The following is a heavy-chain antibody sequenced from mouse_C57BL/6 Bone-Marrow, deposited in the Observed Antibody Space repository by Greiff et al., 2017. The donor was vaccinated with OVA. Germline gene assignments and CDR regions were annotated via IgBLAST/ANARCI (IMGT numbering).Heavy chain of an antibody. CDR2: IYPRDGST. D-gene: IGHD2-3*01. Sequence: QVQLKQSGPELVKPGASVKLSCKASGYTFTSYDINWVKQRPGQGLEWIGWIYPRDGSTKYNEKFKGKATLTVDTSSSTAYMELHSLTSEDSAVYFCARSGYYVYYAMDYWGQGTSVTVSS. V-gene: IGHV1-85*01. CDR1: GYTFTSYD. J-gene: IGHJ4*01. CDR3: ARSGYYVYYAMDY.